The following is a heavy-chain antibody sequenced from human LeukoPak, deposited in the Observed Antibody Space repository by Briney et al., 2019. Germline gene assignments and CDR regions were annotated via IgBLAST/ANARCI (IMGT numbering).Heavy chain of an antibody. J-gene: IGHJ4*02. Sequence: PGGSLRLSCAASGFTFSSYEVNWVRQAPGKGLEWVSYISSGGNTIYYADSVKGRFTISRDNAKSSLYLQMNSLRAEDTAVYYCAREVTAMVSFDYWSQGSLVTVSS. D-gene: IGHD5-18*01. CDR2: ISSGGNTI. V-gene: IGHV3-48*03. CDR1: GFTFSSYE. CDR3: AREVTAMVSFDY.